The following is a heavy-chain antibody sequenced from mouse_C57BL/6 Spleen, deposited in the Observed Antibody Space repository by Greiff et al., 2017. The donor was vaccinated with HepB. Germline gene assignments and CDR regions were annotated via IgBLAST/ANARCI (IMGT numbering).Heavy chain of an antibody. Sequence: QVQLQQSGAELARPGASVKMSCKASGYTFTSYTMHWVKQRPGQGLEWIGYINPSSGYTKYNQKFKDKATLTADKSSSTAYMQLSSLTSEDSAVYYCARRNYSNPYFDYWGQGTTLTVSS. J-gene: IGHJ2*01. V-gene: IGHV1-4*01. CDR2: INPSSGYT. D-gene: IGHD2-5*01. CDR1: GYTFTSYT. CDR3: ARRNYSNPYFDY.